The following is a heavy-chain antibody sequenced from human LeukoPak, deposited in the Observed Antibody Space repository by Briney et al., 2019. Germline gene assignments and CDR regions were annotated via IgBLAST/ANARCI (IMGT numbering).Heavy chain of an antibody. J-gene: IGHJ3*02. CDR2: ISAYNGNP. V-gene: IGHV1-18*01. Sequence: ASVKVSCKASGYTFTTYGISWVRQAPGQGLEWMGWISAYNGNPKYAQNLWDRVTMTTDTSTGTAYMELRGLRSDDTAVYYCARASQDYYGSGSYYRGGDAFDIWGQGTMVTVSS. CDR3: ARASQDYYGSGSYYRGGDAFDI. D-gene: IGHD3-10*01. CDR1: GYTFTTYG.